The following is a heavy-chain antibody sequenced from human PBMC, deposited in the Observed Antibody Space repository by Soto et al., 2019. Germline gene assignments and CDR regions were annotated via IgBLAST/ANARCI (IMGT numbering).Heavy chain of an antibody. D-gene: IGHD3-22*01. CDR2: IIPVFDTV. J-gene: IGHJ4*02. Sequence: QEQLVQSGAEVKKSGSSVKVSCKDTGGLFSSYAVSWVRQAPGQGLEWMGGIIPVFDTVYYAQKFKGRVTIPADESTNTAYMELSSLRSEDTAMYYCAGGGSGYVWFNEFWGQGTLVTVSS. CDR1: GGLFSSYA. V-gene: IGHV1-69*01. CDR3: AGGGSGYVWFNEF.